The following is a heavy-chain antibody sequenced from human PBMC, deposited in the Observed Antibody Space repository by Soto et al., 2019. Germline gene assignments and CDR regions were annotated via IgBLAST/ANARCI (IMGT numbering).Heavy chain of an antibody. CDR2: IYYSGST. D-gene: IGHD6-19*01. J-gene: IGHJ6*03. CDR1: GGSISSSSYY. CDR3: ARQGDSSGWPFPYYYYMDV. Sequence: SETLSLTCTVSGGSISSSSYYWGWIRQPPGKGLEWIGSIYYSGSTYYNPSLKSRVTISVDMSKNQFSLRLSSVTAADTAVYYCARQGDSSGWPFPYYYYMDVWGKGTTVTVSS. V-gene: IGHV4-39*01.